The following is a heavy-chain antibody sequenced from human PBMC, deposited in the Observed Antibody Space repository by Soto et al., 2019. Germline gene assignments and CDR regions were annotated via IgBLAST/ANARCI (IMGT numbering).Heavy chain of an antibody. V-gene: IGHV4-59*12. Sequence: SETLSLTCTVSGGSISTYYWSWVRQPPRKGLEWIGYIYYSGTATYNPSLRSRVTISVDTSKNHFSLKLSSVTAADTAVYYCARELVGYCSGGSCYWGSWFDPWGQGTLVTVSS. CDR3: ARELVGYCSGGSCYWGSWFDP. CDR1: GGSISTYY. CDR2: IYYSGTA. J-gene: IGHJ5*02. D-gene: IGHD2-15*01.